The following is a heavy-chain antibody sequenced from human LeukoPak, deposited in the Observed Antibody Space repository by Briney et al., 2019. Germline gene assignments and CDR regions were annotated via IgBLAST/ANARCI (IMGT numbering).Heavy chain of an antibody. Sequence: GGSLRLSRAASGFTFSSYVMNWVRQAPGKGLEWVSGIIGSGGSTYYADSVKGRFTISRDNSKNTLHLQMNSLRSEDTAVYYCAKGGLGTDMVFDYWGQGTLVTVSS. D-gene: IGHD5-18*01. CDR2: IIGSGGST. CDR3: AKGGLGTDMVFDY. J-gene: IGHJ4*02. V-gene: IGHV3-23*01. CDR1: GFTFSSYV.